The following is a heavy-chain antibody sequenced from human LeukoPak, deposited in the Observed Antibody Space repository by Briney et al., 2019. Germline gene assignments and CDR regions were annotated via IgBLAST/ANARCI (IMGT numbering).Heavy chain of an antibody. CDR3: ARDLNWETY. CDR1: GFTFSSYW. V-gene: IGHV3-7*01. CDR2: IKTDGGQI. J-gene: IGHJ4*02. D-gene: IGHD7-27*01. Sequence: GGSLRLSCVASGFTFSSYWMTWVRQAPGKGLEWVANIKTDGGQIYYVDSVKGRFTISRDNAKNSLYLQMNSLRAEDTAVYYCARDLNWETYWGQGTLVSVSS.